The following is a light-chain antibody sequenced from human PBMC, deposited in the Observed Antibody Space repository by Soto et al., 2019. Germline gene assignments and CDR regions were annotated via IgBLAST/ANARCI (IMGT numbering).Light chain of an antibody. CDR3: AAWDDSLSGVV. V-gene: IGLV1-47*01. Sequence: QSVLTQPPSASGTPGPRVTLSCSGSSSNIGSNYVYWYQQLPGTVPQLLIYRNSERPSGVPDRFSGSKSGTSASLAISGLRSEDEADYYCAAWDDSLSGVVFGGGTKVTVL. J-gene: IGLJ2*01. CDR1: SSNIGSNY. CDR2: RNS.